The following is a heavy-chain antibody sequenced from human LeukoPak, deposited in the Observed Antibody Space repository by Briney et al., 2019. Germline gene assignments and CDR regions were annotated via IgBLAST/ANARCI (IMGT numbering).Heavy chain of an antibody. V-gene: IGHV3-20*04. CDR2: INWNGGST. CDR1: GFTFDDYG. J-gene: IGHJ6*03. D-gene: IGHD6-25*01. Sequence: GGSLRLSCAASGFTFDDYGMSWVRQAPGKGLEWVSGINWNGGSTGYADSVKGRFTISRDNAKNSLYLQMKSLRAGDTAVYYCARDRGRYYMDVWGKGTTVTISS. CDR3: ARDRGRYYMDV.